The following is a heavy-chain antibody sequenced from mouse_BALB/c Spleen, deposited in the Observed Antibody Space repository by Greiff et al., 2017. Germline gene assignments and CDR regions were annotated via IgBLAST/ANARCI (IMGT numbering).Heavy chain of an antibody. CDR1: GFNIKDTY. Sequence: EVQLQQSGAELVKPGASVKLSCTASGFNIKDTYMHWVKQRPEQGLEWIGRIDPANGNTKYDPKFQGKATITADTSSNTAYLQLSSLTSEDTAVYYCAGGGVRGAMDYWGQGTSVTVSS. CDR2: IDPANGNT. CDR3: AGGGVRGAMDY. J-gene: IGHJ4*01. D-gene: IGHD2-14*01. V-gene: IGHV14-3*02.